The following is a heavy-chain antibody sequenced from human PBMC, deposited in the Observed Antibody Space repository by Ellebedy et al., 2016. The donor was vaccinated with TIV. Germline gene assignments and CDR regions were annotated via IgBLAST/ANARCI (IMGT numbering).Heavy chain of an antibody. J-gene: IGHJ4*02. CDR2: VTPTGTT. D-gene: IGHD5-18*01. CDR1: GDSFSAHY. V-gene: IGHV4-34*01. Sequence: SETLSLTXDVSGDSFSAHYWAFIRQSPGRGLEWIGEVTPTGTTNYRPSLKSRATISVDTSRNQFSLKLTSLTAADTAVYYCARGPSRYTFGYAFDSWGQGTLVTVSS. CDR3: ARGPSRYTFGYAFDS.